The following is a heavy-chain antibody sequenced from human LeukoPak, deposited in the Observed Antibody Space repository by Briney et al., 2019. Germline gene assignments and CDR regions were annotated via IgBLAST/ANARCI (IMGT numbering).Heavy chain of an antibody. D-gene: IGHD2-15*01. V-gene: IGHV3-48*03. Sequence: GSLRLSCAASGFTFNTYEMNWVRQAPGKGLEWVSYISGSGTTMYYADSMKGRFTISRDNAKNSLDLQMNSLRVEDTAIYYCARVRGRSTWYGGGLDCWGQGTLVTVSS. J-gene: IGHJ4*02. CDR2: ISGSGTTM. CDR1: GFTFNTYE. CDR3: ARVRGRSTWYGGGLDC.